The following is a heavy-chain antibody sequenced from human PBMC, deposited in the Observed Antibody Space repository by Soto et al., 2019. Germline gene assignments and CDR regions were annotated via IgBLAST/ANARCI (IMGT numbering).Heavy chain of an antibody. CDR1: GGCISSGGYY. Sequence: QVQLQESGPGLVKPSQTRSLTCTVTGGCISSGGYYWSWIRQHPGKGLEWIGYIYYSGSTYYNPSLKSRVTISVDTSKNQFSLKLSSVTAADTAVYYCARRNYYYYYGMDDWGQGTTVTVSS. CDR2: IYYSGST. V-gene: IGHV4-31*03. J-gene: IGHJ6*02. CDR3: ARRNYYYYYGMDD.